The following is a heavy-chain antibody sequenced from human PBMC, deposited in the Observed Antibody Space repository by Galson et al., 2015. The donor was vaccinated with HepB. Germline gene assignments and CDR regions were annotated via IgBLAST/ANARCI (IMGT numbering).Heavy chain of an antibody. V-gene: IGHV3-33*01. CDR3: ARDISLRYFDY. D-gene: IGHD1-14*01. CDR2: IWNDGSNK. J-gene: IGHJ4*02. CDR1: GFILSSYG. Sequence: SLRLSCAASGFILSSYGFHWVRQAPGKGLEWVAVIWNDGSNKYYADSVRGRFTISRDDSKNTLYLQMNSLRAEDTAVYYCARDISLRYFDYWGQGTLVTVSS.